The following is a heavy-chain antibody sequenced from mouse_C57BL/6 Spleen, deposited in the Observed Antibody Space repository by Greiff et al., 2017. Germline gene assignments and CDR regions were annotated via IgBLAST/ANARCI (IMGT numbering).Heavy chain of an antibody. CDR1: GYTFTDYA. CDR3: ARYSGPYSNYGDY. D-gene: IGHD2-5*01. Sequence: QVQLKESGPELVRPGVSVKISCKGSGYTFTDYAMHWVKQSHAKSLEWIGVISTYYGDASYNQKFKDKATMTVDKSSSTAYMQLSSLTSEDSAVYYCARYSGPYSNYGDYWGQGTTLTVSS. CDR2: ISTYYGDA. V-gene: IGHV1-67*01. J-gene: IGHJ2*01.